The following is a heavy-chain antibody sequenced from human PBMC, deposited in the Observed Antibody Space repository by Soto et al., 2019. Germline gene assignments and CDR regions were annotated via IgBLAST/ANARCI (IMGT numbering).Heavy chain of an antibody. CDR1: GGSISSGGYY. V-gene: IGHV4-31*03. Sequence: SETLSLTCTVSGGSISSGGYYWSWIRQHPGKGLEWIGYIYYSGSTYYNPSLKSRVTISVDTSKNQFSLKLSSVTAADTAVYYCARVGYYDSSGYSVKAFDIWGQGTMVTVSS. CDR2: IYYSGST. CDR3: ARVGYYDSSGYSVKAFDI. J-gene: IGHJ3*02. D-gene: IGHD3-22*01.